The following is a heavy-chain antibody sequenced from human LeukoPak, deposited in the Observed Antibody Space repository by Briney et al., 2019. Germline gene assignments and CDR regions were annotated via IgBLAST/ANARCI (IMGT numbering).Heavy chain of an antibody. D-gene: IGHD6-19*01. CDR1: GGPISSYY. V-gene: IGHV4-4*07. CDR2: IYTSGST. Sequence: PSETLSLTCTVSGGPISSYYWSWIRQPAGKGLEWIGRIYTSGSTNYNPSLKSRVTMSVDTSKNQFSLKLSSVTAADTAVYYCARGIAVAGRGLNWFDPWGQGTLVTVSS. CDR3: ARGIAVAGRGLNWFDP. J-gene: IGHJ5*02.